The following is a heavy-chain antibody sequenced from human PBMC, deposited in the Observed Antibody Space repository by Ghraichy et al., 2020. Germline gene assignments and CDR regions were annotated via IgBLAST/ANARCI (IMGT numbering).Heavy chain of an antibody. D-gene: IGHD6-25*01. Sequence: GGSLRLSCAASGFIFSTYPMHWVRLAPGKGLEWVAVISNDGNNKEYPDSVKGRFTIFRDNSKNTLDLQMNSLKPEDTAVYHCAREGGSSGRAGFFDFWGQGTLVTVSS. CDR3: AREGGSSGRAGFFDF. CDR1: GFIFSTYP. CDR2: ISNDGNNK. V-gene: IGHV3-30-3*01. J-gene: IGHJ4*02.